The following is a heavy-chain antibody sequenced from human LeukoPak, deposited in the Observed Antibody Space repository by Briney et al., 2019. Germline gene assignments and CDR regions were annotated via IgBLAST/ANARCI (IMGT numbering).Heavy chain of an antibody. CDR2: ISGSGGST. J-gene: IGHJ1*01. CDR1: GFTFSSYA. Sequence: PGGSLRLSCAASGFTFSSYAMSWVREAPGKGLEWVSAISGSGGSTYYADSVKGRFTISRDNSKNTLYLQMNSLRAEDTAVYYCAKGGLGWSIEYFQHWGQGTLVTVSS. V-gene: IGHV3-23*01. D-gene: IGHD6-19*01. CDR3: AKGGLGWSIEYFQH.